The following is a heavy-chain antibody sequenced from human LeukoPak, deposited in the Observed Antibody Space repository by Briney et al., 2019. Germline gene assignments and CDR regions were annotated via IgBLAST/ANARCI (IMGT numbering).Heavy chain of an antibody. V-gene: IGHV3-48*01. CDR1: GFTFSSYS. D-gene: IGHD2-15*01. Sequence: GGSLTLSCAASGFTFSSYSMNWVRQAPGKGLEWVSYISSSNSTIYYADSVKGRFTISRDNAKNSLYLQMNSLRAEDTAVYYCARDNYCSGGSCGVYYYYYGMDVWGQGTTVTVSS. J-gene: IGHJ6*02. CDR2: ISSSNSTI. CDR3: ARDNYCSGGSCGVYYYYYGMDV.